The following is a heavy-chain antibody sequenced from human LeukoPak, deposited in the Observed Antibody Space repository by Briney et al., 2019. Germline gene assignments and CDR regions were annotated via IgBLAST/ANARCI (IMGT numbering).Heavy chain of an antibody. J-gene: IGHJ4*02. CDR3: AKDRVGYYHDSSGYYYSPSFDY. CDR2: ISGSGGST. CDR1: GFTFSSYA. D-gene: IGHD3-22*01. Sequence: GGSLRLSCAASGFTFSSYAMSWVRQAPGKGLEWVSAISGSGGSTYYADSVKGRFTISRDNSKNTLYLQMNSLRAEDTAVYYCAKDRVGYYHDSSGYYYSPSFDYWGQGTLVTVSS. V-gene: IGHV3-23*01.